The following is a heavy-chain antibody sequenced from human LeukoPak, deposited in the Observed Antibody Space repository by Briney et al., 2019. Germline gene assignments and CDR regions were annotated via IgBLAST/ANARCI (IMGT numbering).Heavy chain of an antibody. Sequence: GGSLRLSRAASGFTFSSYWMSWVRQAPGKGLEWVANIKPDGSDKYYVDSVKGRFTISRDNAKNSLYLQMNSLRAEDTAVYYCATAYHYATADWGQGTLVTVSS. CDR3: ATAYHYATAD. CDR2: IKPDGSDK. D-gene: IGHD3-22*01. V-gene: IGHV3-7*01. J-gene: IGHJ4*02. CDR1: GFTFSSYW.